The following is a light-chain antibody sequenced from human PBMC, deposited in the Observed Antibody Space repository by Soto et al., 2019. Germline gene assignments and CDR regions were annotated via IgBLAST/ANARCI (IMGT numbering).Light chain of an antibody. CDR2: EVS. J-gene: IGLJ1*01. Sequence: QSVLTQPASVSGSPGQSITISCTRTSSDVGSYNFVSWYQQHPGKVPKVMIYEVSKRPSGVSDRFSGSKSGNTASLTISGLQAEDEADYYCRADAGRSTYVFGTGTNVTVL. CDR3: RADAGRSTYV. CDR1: SSDVGSYNF. V-gene: IGLV2-23*02.